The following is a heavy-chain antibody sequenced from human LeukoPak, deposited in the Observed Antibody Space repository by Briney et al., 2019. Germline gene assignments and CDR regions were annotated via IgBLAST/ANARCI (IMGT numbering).Heavy chain of an antibody. V-gene: IGHV4-39*07. CDR2: IYYSGST. CDR1: GGSISSSSYY. D-gene: IGHD3-22*01. Sequence: SETLSLTCTVSGGSISSSSYYWGWIRQPPGKGLEWIGSIYYSGSTYYNPSLKSRVTISVDTSKNQFSLKLSSVTAADTAVYYCARDGDDSRLFDYWGQGTLVTVSS. CDR3: ARDGDDSRLFDY. J-gene: IGHJ4*02.